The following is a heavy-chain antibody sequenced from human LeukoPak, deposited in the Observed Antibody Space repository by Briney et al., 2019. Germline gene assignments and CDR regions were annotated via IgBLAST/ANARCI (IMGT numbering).Heavy chain of an antibody. CDR3: AREHMITFGGVIAPTYNWFDP. V-gene: IGHV4-4*07. CDR2: IYTSGST. J-gene: IGHJ5*02. CDR1: GGSTSSYY. D-gene: IGHD3-16*02. Sequence: SETLSLTCTVSGGSTSSYYWSWIRQPAGKGLEWIGRIYTSGSTNYNPSLKSRVTMSVDTSKDQSSLKLSSVTAADTAVYYCAREHMITFGGVIAPTYNWFDPWGQGTLVTVSS.